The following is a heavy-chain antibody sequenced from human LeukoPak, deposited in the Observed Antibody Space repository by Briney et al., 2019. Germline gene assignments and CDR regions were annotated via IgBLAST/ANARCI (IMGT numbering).Heavy chain of an antibody. CDR1: GGSISSYY. CDR3: ARDYRRGATIFGVVTPSWYFDL. J-gene: IGHJ2*01. Sequence: TSETLSLTCTVSGGSISSYYWSWIRQPAGKGLEWIGRIYTSGSTNYNPSLKSRVTISVDKSKNQFSLKLSSVTAAGTAVYYCARDYRRGATIFGVVTPSWYFDLWGRGTLVTVSS. D-gene: IGHD3-3*01. V-gene: IGHV4-4*07. CDR2: IYTSGST.